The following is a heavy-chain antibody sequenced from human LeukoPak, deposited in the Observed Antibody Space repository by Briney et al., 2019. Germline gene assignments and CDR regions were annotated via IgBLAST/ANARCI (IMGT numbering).Heavy chain of an antibody. CDR2: ISCDGSNK. D-gene: IGHD2-21*01. J-gene: IGHJ4*02. CDR1: GFTFSSYA. CDR3: ARGKAHCGGDCYDY. V-gene: IGHV3-30-3*01. Sequence: PGGSLRLSCAASGFTFSSYAIHWVRQAPGKGLEWVALISCDGSNKYYADSVKGRFTISRDNSKNTLYLQMNSLRAEDTAVYYCARGKAHCGGDCYDYWGQGTLVTVSS.